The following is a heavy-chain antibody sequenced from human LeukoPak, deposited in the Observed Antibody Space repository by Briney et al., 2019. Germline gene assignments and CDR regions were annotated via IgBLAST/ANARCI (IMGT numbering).Heavy chain of an antibody. Sequence: SQTLSLTCTVSGGSISSTSYYWGWIRQPPGKGLEWIGYIYYSGSTNYNPSLKSRVTISVDRSKNQFSLKLSSVTAADTAVYYCARAGIWDWFDPWGQGTLVTVSS. J-gene: IGHJ5*02. CDR2: IYYSGST. CDR1: GGSISSTSYY. CDR3: ARAGIWDWFDP. V-gene: IGHV4-61*05. D-gene: IGHD1-14*01.